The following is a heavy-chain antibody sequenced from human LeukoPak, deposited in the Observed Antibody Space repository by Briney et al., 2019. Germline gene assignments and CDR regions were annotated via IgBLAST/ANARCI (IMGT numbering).Heavy chain of an antibody. CDR1: GYTLTDLS. J-gene: IGHJ6*02. CDR3: ATDIPRRVRGVVYSSFGMDV. D-gene: IGHD3-10*01. Sequence: ASVKVSCKVSGYTLTDLSMHWVRQAPGKGLEWLGGFDPEDGETIYAQKFQGRVTLAEDTSTDTAYMELSSLRSEDTAAYYCATDIPRRVRGVVYSSFGMDVWGQGTTVAVSS. CDR2: FDPEDGET. V-gene: IGHV1-24*01.